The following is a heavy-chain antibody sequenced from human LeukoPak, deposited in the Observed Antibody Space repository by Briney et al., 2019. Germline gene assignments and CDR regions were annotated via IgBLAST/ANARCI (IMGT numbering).Heavy chain of an antibody. J-gene: IGHJ4*02. V-gene: IGHV3-23*01. CDR1: GFTFSSYA. D-gene: IGHD3-3*01. CDR3: AKAPAAGFWSGYYFDY. Sequence: GGSLRLSCAASGFTFSSYAMSWVRQAPGKGLEWVSAISGSGGSTYYADSVKGRFTISRDNSKNTLYLQMNSLRAEDTAVYYCAKAPAAGFWSGYYFDYWGQGTLVTVSS. CDR2: ISGSGGST.